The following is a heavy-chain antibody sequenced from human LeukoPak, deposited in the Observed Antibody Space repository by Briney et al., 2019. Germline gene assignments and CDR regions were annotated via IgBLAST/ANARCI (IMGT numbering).Heavy chain of an antibody. J-gene: IGHJ6*03. CDR3: ARDYPAMVRGVKVSFDYYYYYYMDV. CDR1: GFTFSSYE. CDR2: ISSSGSTI. Sequence: GGSLRLSCAASGFTFSSYEMNWVRQAPGKGLEWVSYISSSGSTIYYADSVKGRFTISRDNAKNSLYLQMNSLRAEDTAVYYCARDYPAMVRGVKVSFDYYYYYYMDVWGKGTTVTISS. V-gene: IGHV3-48*03. D-gene: IGHD3-10*01.